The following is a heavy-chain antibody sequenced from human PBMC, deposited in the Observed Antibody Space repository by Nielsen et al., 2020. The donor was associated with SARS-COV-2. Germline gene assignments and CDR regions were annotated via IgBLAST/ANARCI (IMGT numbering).Heavy chain of an antibody. D-gene: IGHD3-22*01. Sequence: SETLSLTCAVSGGSISSNNWWSWVRQPPGKGLEWIGEIYHRGSTNYSPSLKTRVTISVDKSKNQFSLELRSVTAADTAVYYCARGITMIPEGYAFDIWGRGTLVTVSS. CDR2: IYHRGST. J-gene: IGHJ2*01. CDR1: GGSISSNNW. V-gene: IGHV4-4*02. CDR3: ARGITMIPEGYAFDI.